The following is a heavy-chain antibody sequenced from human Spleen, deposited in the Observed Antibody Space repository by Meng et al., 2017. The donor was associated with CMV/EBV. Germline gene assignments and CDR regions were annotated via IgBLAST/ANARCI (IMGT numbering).Heavy chain of an antibody. CDR3: AREMGNPRGMDV. J-gene: IGHJ6*02. V-gene: IGHV3-30*04. CDR1: RFIFSSYA. Sequence: GESLKISCAASRFIFSSYAMHWVRQAPGKGLEWVAVISYDGSNKYYADSLKGRFTISRDNSKNRLYLQMNSLRVEDTAVYYCAREMGNPRGMDVWGQGTTVTVSS. CDR2: ISYDGSNK. D-gene: IGHD2-8*01.